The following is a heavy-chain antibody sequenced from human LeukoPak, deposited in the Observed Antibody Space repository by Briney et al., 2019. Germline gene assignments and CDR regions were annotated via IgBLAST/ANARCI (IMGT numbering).Heavy chain of an antibody. Sequence: ASVKVSCKASGYTFSDYYIHWVRQAPGQGLEWMGWINPNSGDTNYAQKFQGRVTMTRDTSISTAYMELSRLRSDDTAVYYCARDRGRLRYFDWWDYWGQGTLVTVSS. D-gene: IGHD3-9*01. V-gene: IGHV1-2*02. J-gene: IGHJ4*02. CDR3: ARDRGRLRYFDWWDY. CDR2: INPNSGDT. CDR1: GYTFSDYY.